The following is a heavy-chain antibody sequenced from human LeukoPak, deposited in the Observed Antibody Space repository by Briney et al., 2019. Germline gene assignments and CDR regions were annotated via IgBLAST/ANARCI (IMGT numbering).Heavy chain of an antibody. J-gene: IGHJ4*02. D-gene: IGHD3-22*01. V-gene: IGHV3-73*01. CDR2: IRNKANSYAT. CDR3: TRRSSDDSSGYYVH. CDR1: GFTFSGSA. Sequence: GGSLRLSCAASGFTFSGSAMHWVRQASGKGLEWVGRIRNKANSYATAYSGSVKGRFTISRVDSKNTAYLQMNSLKTEDTAVYYCTRRSSDDSSGYYVHWGQGTLVTVSS.